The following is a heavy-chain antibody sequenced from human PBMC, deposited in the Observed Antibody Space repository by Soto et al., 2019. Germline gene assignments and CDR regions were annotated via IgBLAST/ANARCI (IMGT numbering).Heavy chain of an antibody. J-gene: IGHJ4*02. CDR2: ISGSGGST. CDR3: ANTQQQLATPSFEY. V-gene: IGHV3-23*01. CDR1: VFTFSIYT. Sequence: RGALLVSCAASVFTFSIYTMSWVRQAPGKGLEWVSAISGSGGSTYYADSVKGRFTISRDDSKDTLYLQMNSLRAEDTAVYYCANTQQQLATPSFEYWGQGTMVTVSS. D-gene: IGHD6-13*01.